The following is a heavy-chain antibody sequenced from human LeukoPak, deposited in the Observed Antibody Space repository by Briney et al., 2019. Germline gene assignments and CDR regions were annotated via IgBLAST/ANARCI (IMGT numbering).Heavy chain of an antibody. CDR2: MNPNSSNT. Sequence: ASVKVSCKASGYTFTSYDINWVRQATGQGLEWMGWMNPNSSNTGYAQKFQGRVTMTRNTSISTAYMELSSLRSEDTAVYYCARGLFSRYYDFWSGYYTRAFDIWGQGTMVTVSS. CDR1: GYTFTSYD. J-gene: IGHJ3*02. D-gene: IGHD3-3*01. V-gene: IGHV1-8*01. CDR3: ARGLFSRYYDFWSGYYTRAFDI.